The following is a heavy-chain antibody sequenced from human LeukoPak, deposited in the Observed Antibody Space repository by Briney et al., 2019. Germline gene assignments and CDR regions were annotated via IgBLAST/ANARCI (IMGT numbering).Heavy chain of an antibody. CDR3: VPEGFDI. V-gene: IGHV3-11*01. CDR2: ISSGGSTT. CDR1: GFTFSDHY. Sequence: MPGGSLRLSCAASGFTFSDHYMSWIRQAPGKGLECVSYISSGGSTTYYTDSVKGRFTISRDNGKNALYLQMNSLRVEDTAVYYCVPEGFDIWGQGKMVTVSS. J-gene: IGHJ3*02.